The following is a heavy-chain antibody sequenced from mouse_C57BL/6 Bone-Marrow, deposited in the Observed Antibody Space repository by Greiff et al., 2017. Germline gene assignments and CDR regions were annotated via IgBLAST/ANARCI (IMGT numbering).Heavy chain of an antibody. CDR2: IDPANGNT. Sequence: VQLQQSVAELVRPGASVKLSCTASGFNIKNTYMHWVKQRPEQGLEWIGRIDPANGNTKHAPKFQGKATITADNSSNPAYLQHSSLTSGDTAIYYCATPSVVATNYFDYWGQGTTLTVSS. CDR1: GFNIKNTY. V-gene: IGHV14-3*01. CDR3: ATPSVVATNYFDY. J-gene: IGHJ2*01. D-gene: IGHD1-1*01.